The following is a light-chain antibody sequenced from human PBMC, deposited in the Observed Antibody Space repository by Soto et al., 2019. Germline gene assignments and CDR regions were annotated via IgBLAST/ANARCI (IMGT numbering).Light chain of an antibody. V-gene: IGLV2-8*01. CDR2: EVS. Sequence: QSALTQPPSASGSPGQSVTISCTGTSSDVGAYQYVSWYQQYPGKAPKLMIYEVSKRPSGVPARFSGSKSGNTASLTVSGLQSEDEAEYYCTSYVGSDTWVFGGGTKLTVL. CDR3: TSYVGSDTWV. CDR1: SSDVGAYQY. J-gene: IGLJ3*02.